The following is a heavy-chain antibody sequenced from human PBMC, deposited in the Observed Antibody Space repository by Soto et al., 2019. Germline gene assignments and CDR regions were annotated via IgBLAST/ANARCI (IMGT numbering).Heavy chain of an antibody. CDR3: ATDYYDRSGSFDY. J-gene: IGHJ4*02. D-gene: IGHD3-22*01. CDR2: ISYDGSNK. Sequence: QVQLVESGGGVVQPGRSLRLSCAASGFTFSSYGMHWVRQAPGKGLEWVAVISYDGSNKYYADSVKGRFTISRDNSKNTLYLQMNSLRAEDTAVYYCATDYYDRSGSFDYWGQGTLVTVSS. V-gene: IGHV3-30*03. CDR1: GFTFSSYG.